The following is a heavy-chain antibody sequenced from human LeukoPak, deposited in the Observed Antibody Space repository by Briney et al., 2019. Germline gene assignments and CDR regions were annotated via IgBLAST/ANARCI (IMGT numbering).Heavy chain of an antibody. CDR1: GGTFSSYA. CDR2: INPSGGST. CDR3: ARVPGSRLGFDY. D-gene: IGHD3-9*01. V-gene: IGHV1-46*03. J-gene: IGHJ4*02. Sequence: ASVKVSCTTSGGTFSSYAISWVRQAPGQGLEWMGIINPSGGSTSYAQKFQGRVTMTRDTSTSTVYMELSSLRSEDTAVYYCARVPGSRLGFDYWGQGTLVAVSS.